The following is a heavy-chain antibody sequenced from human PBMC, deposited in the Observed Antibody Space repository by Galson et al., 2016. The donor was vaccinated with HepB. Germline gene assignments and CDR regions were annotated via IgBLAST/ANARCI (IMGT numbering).Heavy chain of an antibody. CDR3: ASFVGFCSGGSCRFP. D-gene: IGHD2-15*01. CDR2: INHRGNT. CDR1: GGSFSDYL. V-gene: IGHV4-34*01. J-gene: IGHJ3*01. Sequence: SETLSLTCAVYGGSFSDYLWTWIRQPPGKGLEWIAEINHRGNTNYKPSPKSRVTISVDTFKNQFSLKLSAVTAAATAVYYCASFVGFCSGGSCRFPWGQGTMVTVSS.